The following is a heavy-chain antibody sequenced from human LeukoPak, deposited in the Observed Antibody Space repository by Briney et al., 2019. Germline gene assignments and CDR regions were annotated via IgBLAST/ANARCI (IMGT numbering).Heavy chain of an antibody. CDR3: ARETTVVTPGRSDVFDI. CDR1: GVSISSHY. J-gene: IGHJ3*02. Sequence: SETLSLTCTVSGVSISSHYWNWLRQPPGKGLEWRGYIYYSGSTNYNPSLKSRVTISVDTSKNQFSLKLSSVTAADTAVYYCARETTVVTPGRSDVFDIWGQGTMVTVSS. D-gene: IGHD4-23*01. CDR2: IYYSGST. V-gene: IGHV4-59*11.